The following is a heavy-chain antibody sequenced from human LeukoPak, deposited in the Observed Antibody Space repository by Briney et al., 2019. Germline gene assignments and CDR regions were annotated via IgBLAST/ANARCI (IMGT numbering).Heavy chain of an antibody. V-gene: IGHV3-48*04. J-gene: IGHJ4*02. CDR2: ISSTSSTI. CDR3: ATLSVVVVPAELN. D-gene: IGHD2-15*01. Sequence: PGGSLRLSCAASGFTFSSYGMTWVRQAPGKGLEWVSYISSTSSTIYYADSVKGRVTIPRDNAKNSLYLQMNSLRAEDTAVYYCATLSVVVVPAELNWGQGTLVTVSS. CDR1: GFTFSSYG.